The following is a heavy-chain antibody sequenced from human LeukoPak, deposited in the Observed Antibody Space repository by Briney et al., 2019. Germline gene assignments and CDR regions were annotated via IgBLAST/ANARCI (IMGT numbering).Heavy chain of an antibody. CDR2: MYYTGST. J-gene: IGHJ3*02. D-gene: IGHD3-22*01. CDR1: GGSISCYY. CDR3: ARHFTYYYDSNGYPRDGFDI. Sequence: PSETLSLACTVSGGSISCYYWSWIRQSPGKGLVWIGYMYYTGSTNYNPSLKSRVTLSIDMSKNQFSLKLRSVTAADTALYYCARHFTYYYDSNGYPRDGFDIWGQGTTVTVSS. V-gene: IGHV4-59*08.